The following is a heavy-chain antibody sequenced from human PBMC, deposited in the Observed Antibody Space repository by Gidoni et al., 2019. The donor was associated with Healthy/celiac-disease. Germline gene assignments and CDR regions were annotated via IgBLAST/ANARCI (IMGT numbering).Heavy chain of an antibody. CDR2: IDWDDDK. V-gene: IGHV2-70*01. Sequence: QVTLRESGPALVNPTQTLTLPCTFSWFSLSTSGMCVSWIRQPPGKALEWLALIDWDDDKYYSTSLKTRLTISKDTTKNQVVLTMTNMDPVDTATYYCARIRDSSSWFGGFDPWGQGTLVTVSS. D-gene: IGHD6-13*01. J-gene: IGHJ5*02. CDR1: WFSLSTSGMC. CDR3: ARIRDSSSWFGGFDP.